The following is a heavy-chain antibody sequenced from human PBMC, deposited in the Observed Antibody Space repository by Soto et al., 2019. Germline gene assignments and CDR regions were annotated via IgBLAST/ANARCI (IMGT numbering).Heavy chain of an antibody. D-gene: IGHD6-13*01. CDR1: GYTFTSYY. V-gene: IGHV1-46*01. J-gene: IGHJ4*02. CDR2: INPSGGST. CDR3: GRYPTGIAAAGTVY. Sequence: QVQLVQSGAEVKKPGASVKVSCKASGYTFTSYYMHWVRQAPGQEREWMGIINPSGGSTSYAQKVQGRVTMTRDTSTSTVYMELRSLRSEDTAVYYCGRYPTGIAAAGTVYWGQGTLVTVSS.